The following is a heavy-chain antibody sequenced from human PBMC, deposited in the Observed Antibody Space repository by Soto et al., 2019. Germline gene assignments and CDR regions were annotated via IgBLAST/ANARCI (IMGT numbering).Heavy chain of an antibody. J-gene: IGHJ4*02. D-gene: IGHD3-16*01. V-gene: IGHV3-66*01. CDR3: ARDPWAADY. CDR2: IYSGGST. Sequence: EVQLVESGGGLVQPGGSLRLSCAASGFTVSTKYMSWGRQAPGKGLEWVSVIYSGGSTFYADSVRGRFTISRDNSKNTVNIQMNSLRAEDTAVYYCARDPWAADYWGQGTLVTVSS. CDR1: GFTVSTKY.